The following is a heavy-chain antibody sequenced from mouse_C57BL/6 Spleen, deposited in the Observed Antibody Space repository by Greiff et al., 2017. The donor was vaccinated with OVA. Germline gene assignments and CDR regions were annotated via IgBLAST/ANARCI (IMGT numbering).Heavy chain of an antibody. CDR1: GFTFSDYY. Sequence: EVMLVESGGGLVQPGGSLKLSCAASGFTFSDYYMYWVRQTPEKRLEWVGYISNGGGSTYYQDTVKGRFTISRDNAKNTLYLQMSRLKSEDTAMYYCARQRYFDVWGTGTTVTVSS. CDR2: ISNGGGST. J-gene: IGHJ1*03. V-gene: IGHV5-12*01. CDR3: ARQRYFDV.